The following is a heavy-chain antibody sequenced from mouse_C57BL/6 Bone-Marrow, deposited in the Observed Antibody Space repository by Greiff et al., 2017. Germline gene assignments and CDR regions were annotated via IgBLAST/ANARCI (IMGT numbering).Heavy chain of an antibody. J-gene: IGHJ3*01. V-gene: IGHV1-80*01. CDR3: ARGSY. CDR1: GYAFSSYW. CDR2: IYPGDGDT. Sequence: VQRVESGAELVKPGASVKISCKASGYAFSSYWMNWVKQRPGKSLEWIGQIYPGDGDTNYNGNFKGKATLTADKSSSTAYMQLSSLTSDDSAVYFCARGSYWGQGTLVTVSA.